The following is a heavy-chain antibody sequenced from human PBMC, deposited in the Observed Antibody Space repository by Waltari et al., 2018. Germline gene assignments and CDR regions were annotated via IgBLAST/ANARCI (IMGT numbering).Heavy chain of an antibody. D-gene: IGHD5-12*01. Sequence: QVQLVQSGAEVKKPGASVKVSCKTSGYTFTDYYMNWVRQAPGQGPQWMGRIHPRTGDTNSAQKFQGRVTMTRDTSNNLFYMELSTLTSDDTAVYYCARAGGRLRERFFFDYWGQGTLVTVSS. CDR1: GYTFTDYY. J-gene: IGHJ4*02. CDR3: ARAGGRLRERFFFDY. V-gene: IGHV1-2*06. CDR2: IHPRTGDT.